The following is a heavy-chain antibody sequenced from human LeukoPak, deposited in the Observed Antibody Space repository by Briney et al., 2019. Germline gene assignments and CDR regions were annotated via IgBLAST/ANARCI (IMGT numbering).Heavy chain of an antibody. V-gene: IGHV1-18*01. D-gene: IGHD3-9*01. CDR1: GYTFTSYG. Sequence: ASVKVSCKASGYTFTSYGISWVRQAPGQGLEWMGWISAYNGNTNYAQKLQGRVTMTTDTSTSTAYMELRSLRSDDTAVYYCARVFGYYDILTGYTNWFDPWGQGTLVTVSS. J-gene: IGHJ5*02. CDR3: ARVFGYYDILTGYTNWFDP. CDR2: ISAYNGNT.